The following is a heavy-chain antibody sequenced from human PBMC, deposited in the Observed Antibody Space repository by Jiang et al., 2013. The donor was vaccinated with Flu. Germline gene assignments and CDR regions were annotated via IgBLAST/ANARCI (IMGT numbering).Heavy chain of an antibody. CDR1: GGSISPYY. CDR2: TYYSGST. V-gene: IGHV4-59*12. J-gene: IGHJ4*02. D-gene: IGHD3-22*01. CDR3: ARDPNLSDYDSSGDRDY. Sequence: LLKPSETLSLTCIVSGGSISPYYWTWIRQPPGKGLEWIGYTYYSGSTKYNPSLQSRVTISVDTSKNQFSLKLSSVTAADTAVYYCARDPNLSDYDSSGDRDYWGQGTLVTVSS.